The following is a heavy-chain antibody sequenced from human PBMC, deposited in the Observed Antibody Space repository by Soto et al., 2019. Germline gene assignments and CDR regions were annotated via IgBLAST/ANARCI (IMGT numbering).Heavy chain of an antibody. V-gene: IGHV1-24*01. CDR3: ATVYDSSGYYPDGYYYYYGMDV. J-gene: IGHJ6*02. D-gene: IGHD3-22*01. Sequence: ASVKVSCKVSGYTLTELSMHWVRQAPGKGLEWMGGFDPEDGETIYAQKFQGRVTMTEDTSTDTAYMELSSLRSEDTAVYYCATVYDSSGYYPDGYYYYYGMDVWGQGTTVTVSS. CDR1: GYTLTELS. CDR2: FDPEDGET.